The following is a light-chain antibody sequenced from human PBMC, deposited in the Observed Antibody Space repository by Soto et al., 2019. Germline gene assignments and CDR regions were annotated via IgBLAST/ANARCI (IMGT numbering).Light chain of an antibody. CDR1: SNDVGRYNL. V-gene: IGLV2-23*01. CDR3: CAYAGSGTVV. J-gene: IGLJ3*02. CDR2: EAT. Sequence: QSALTQPASVSGSPEQSITISCTGTSNDVGRYNLVSWYQQHPGKAPKVMIYEATKRPSGVSNRFSGSKSGNTASLTIAGLHAEDEADYYCCAYAGSGTVVFGGGTKLTVL.